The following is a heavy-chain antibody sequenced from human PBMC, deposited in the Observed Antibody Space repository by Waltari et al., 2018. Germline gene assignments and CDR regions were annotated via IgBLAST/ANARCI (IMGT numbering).Heavy chain of an antibody. CDR2: SNHSVST. Sequence: QVQLQQWGAGLLKPSETLSLTCAVYGGSFSGSYWSWIRQPTGKGLGWFGESNHSVSTTDNPSLKSRFTISVDTSKNQFSLKLSSVTAADTAVYYCARGIVPVLYYYYYMDVWGKGTTVTVSS. V-gene: IGHV4-34*01. D-gene: IGHD2-15*01. CDR3: ARGIVPVLYYYYYMDV. CDR1: GGSFSGSY. J-gene: IGHJ6*03.